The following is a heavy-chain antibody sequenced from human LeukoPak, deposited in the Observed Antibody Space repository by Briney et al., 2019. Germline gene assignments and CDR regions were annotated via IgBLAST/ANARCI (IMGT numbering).Heavy chain of an antibody. V-gene: IGHV4-4*02. CDR3: VRGGGSEVCDY. CDR1: GDSMSSSNW. J-gene: IGHJ4*02. Sequence: PSETLSLTCAVSGDSMSSSNWWSWVRQPPGKGLEWIGEIYHTGNTNYSPSLKGRVTISADKSKNQFSLNVTSVTAADTAVYYYVRGGGSEVCDYWGRGTLVTVSS. D-gene: IGHD5-12*01. CDR2: IYHTGNT.